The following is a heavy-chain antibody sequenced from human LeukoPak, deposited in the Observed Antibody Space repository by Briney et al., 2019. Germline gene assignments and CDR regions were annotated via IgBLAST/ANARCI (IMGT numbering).Heavy chain of an antibody. CDR1: GYTFTGYY. CDR3: ARGSTYYYYMDV. J-gene: IGHJ6*03. V-gene: IGHV1-2*02. CDR2: INPNSGAT. Sequence: ASVKVSCEASGYTFTGYYIHWVRQAPGQGLEWVGWINPNSGATSYAQKFQGRVTMTRDRSINTAYMELSRLTSDDTAVYYCARGSTYYYYMDVWGKGTTVTVSS.